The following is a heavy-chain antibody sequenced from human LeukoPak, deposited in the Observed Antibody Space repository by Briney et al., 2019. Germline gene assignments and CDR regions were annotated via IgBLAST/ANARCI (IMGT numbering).Heavy chain of an antibody. J-gene: IGHJ4*02. CDR1: GGSFSGYY. Sequence: SETLSLTCAVYGGSFSGYYWSWIRQPPGKGLEWIGEINHSGSTNYNPSLESRVTISVDTSKNQFSLKLSSVTAADTAVYYCARLLGGIDYWGQGTLVTVSS. CDR3: ARLLGGIDY. D-gene: IGHD3-10*01. CDR2: INHSGST. V-gene: IGHV4-34*01.